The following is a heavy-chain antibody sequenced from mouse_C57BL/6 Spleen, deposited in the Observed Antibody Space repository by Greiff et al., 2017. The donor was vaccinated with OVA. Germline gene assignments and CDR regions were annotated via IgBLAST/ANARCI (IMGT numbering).Heavy chain of an antibody. V-gene: IGHV2-2*01. CDR1: GFSLTSYG. CDR3: ARNPFYDGTWFAY. D-gene: IGHD2-12*01. Sequence: VMLVESGPGLVQPSQSLSITCTVSGFSLTSYGVHWVRQSPGKGLEWLGVIWSGGSTDYNAAFISRLSISKDNSKSQVFFKMNSLQADDTAIYYCARNPFYDGTWFAYWGQGTLVTVSA. CDR2: IWSGGST. J-gene: IGHJ3*01.